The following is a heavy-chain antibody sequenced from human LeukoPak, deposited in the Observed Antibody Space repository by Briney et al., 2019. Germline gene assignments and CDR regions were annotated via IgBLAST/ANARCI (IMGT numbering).Heavy chain of an antibody. Sequence: PSETLSLTCAVYGGSFSGYYWSWIRQPPGKGLEWIGEINHSGSTNYNPSLKSRVTISVDTSKNQFSLKLSSVTAADTAVYYCARRPYSSSWYGSQGYLDYWGQGTLVTVSS. CDR2: INHSGST. D-gene: IGHD6-13*01. CDR3: ARRPYSSSWYGSQGYLDY. CDR1: GGSFSGYY. J-gene: IGHJ4*02. V-gene: IGHV4-34*01.